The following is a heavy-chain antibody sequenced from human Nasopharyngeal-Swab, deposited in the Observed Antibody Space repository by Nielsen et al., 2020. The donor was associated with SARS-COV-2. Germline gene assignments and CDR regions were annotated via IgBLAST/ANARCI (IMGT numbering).Heavy chain of an antibody. CDR2: VKQDGSEK. V-gene: IGHV3-7*01. CDR3: AREICTRITCFDYGMGV. J-gene: IGHJ6*02. D-gene: IGHD2-2*01. Sequence: WIRQPPGKRLEWVASVKQDGSEKYSVDSVRGRFTISRDNTKNSVYLQMNNLRAEDTAVYYCAREICTRITCFDYGMGVWGQGTTVTVSS.